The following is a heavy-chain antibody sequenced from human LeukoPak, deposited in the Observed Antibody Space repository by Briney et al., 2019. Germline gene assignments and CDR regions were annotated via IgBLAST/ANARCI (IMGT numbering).Heavy chain of an antibody. CDR3: ARGYKNIVVVVAASGGYDY. D-gene: IGHD2-15*01. CDR1: GFTFSSYA. Sequence: GGSLRLSCAASGFTFSSYAMHWVRQAPGKGLEYVSAISSNGGSTYYANSVKGRFTISRDNSKNTLYLQMGSLRAEDMAVYYCARGYKNIVVVVAASGGYDYWGQGTLVTVSS. CDR2: ISSNGGST. J-gene: IGHJ4*02. V-gene: IGHV3-64*01.